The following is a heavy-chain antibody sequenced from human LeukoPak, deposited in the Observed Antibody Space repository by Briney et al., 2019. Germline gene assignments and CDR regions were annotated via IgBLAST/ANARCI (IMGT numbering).Heavy chain of an antibody. CDR3: AREMATNYFDY. V-gene: IGHV4-59*01. D-gene: IGHD5-24*01. J-gene: IGHJ4*02. Sequence: SETLSLTCTVSGGSISNYYWSWIRQPPGNTLEWIGYIYYSGSTNYNPSLKSRVTISVDTSKNQFSLKLSSVTAADTAVYYCAREMATNYFDYWGQGTLVTVSS. CDR1: GGSISNYY. CDR2: IYYSGST.